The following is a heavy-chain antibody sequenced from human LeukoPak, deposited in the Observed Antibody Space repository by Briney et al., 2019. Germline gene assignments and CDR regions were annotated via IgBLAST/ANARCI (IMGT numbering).Heavy chain of an antibody. J-gene: IGHJ5*02. V-gene: IGHV1-2*02. CDR2: INPNSGGT. Sequence: ASVKVSCKASGYTFTGYYMHWVRQAPGQGLEWMGWINPNSGGTNYAQKFQGRVTMTRDTSISTAYMELSRLRSDDTAVYYCVRGRRPIAAAGTGNWFDPWGQGTLVTVSS. D-gene: IGHD6-13*01. CDR3: VRGRRPIAAAGTGNWFDP. CDR1: GYTFTGYY.